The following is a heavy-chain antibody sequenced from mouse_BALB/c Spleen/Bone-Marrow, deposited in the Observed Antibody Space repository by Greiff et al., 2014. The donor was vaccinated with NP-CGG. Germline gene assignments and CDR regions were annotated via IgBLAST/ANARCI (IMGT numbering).Heavy chain of an antibody. CDR2: IWADGST. D-gene: IGHD1-2*01. J-gene: IGHJ4*01. CDR1: GFSLTNYG. Sequence: VKLEESGPGLVAPSQSLSITCTVSGFSLTNYGVHWVRQPPGKGLEWLGVIWADGSTNYNSALMSRLSISKDNSKSQVFLKMNSLQTDDTAMYYCARITTATGAMDYWGQGSSVTVSS. V-gene: IGHV2-9*02. CDR3: ARITTATGAMDY.